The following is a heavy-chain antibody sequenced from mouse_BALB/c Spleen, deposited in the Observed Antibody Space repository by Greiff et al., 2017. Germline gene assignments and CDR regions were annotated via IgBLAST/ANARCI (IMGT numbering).Heavy chain of an antibody. CDR1: GFYIKDSY. D-gene: IGHD4-1*01. CDR2: IDPANGNT. J-gene: IGHJ3*01. CDR3: AREKNWDWFAY. V-gene: IGHV14-3*02. Sequence: VQLKQSGAELVKPGASVKLSCTASGFYIKDSYMHWVKQRPEQGLEWIGRIDPANGNTKYDPKFQGKATITADTSSNTAYLQLSSLTSEDAAVYYCAREKNWDWFAYWGQGTLVTGSA.